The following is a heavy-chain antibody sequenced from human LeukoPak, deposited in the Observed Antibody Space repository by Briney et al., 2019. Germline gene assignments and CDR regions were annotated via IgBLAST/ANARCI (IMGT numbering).Heavy chain of an antibody. Sequence: ASVKVSCKASGYTFISYFMHWVRQAPGQGLEWMGLINPSDGSTTYAQKFQGRVTMTGDRSTSKVYMELGSLTSGDEAAYYCSRVGGWLDQDPFDIWGQGTMVSVSS. CDR2: INPSDGST. V-gene: IGHV1-46*01. J-gene: IGHJ3*02. CDR3: SRVGGWLDQDPFDI. CDR1: GYTFISYF. D-gene: IGHD6-19*01.